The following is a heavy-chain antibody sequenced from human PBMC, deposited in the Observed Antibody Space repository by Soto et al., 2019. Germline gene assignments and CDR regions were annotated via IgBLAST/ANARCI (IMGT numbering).Heavy chain of an antibody. CDR3: ASYYDYVWGTQQAPDY. D-gene: IGHD3-16*01. J-gene: IGHJ4*02. CDR1: GGSISSSSYY. V-gene: IGHV4-39*01. CDR2: IYYSGST. Sequence: QLQLQESGPGLVKPSETLSLTCTVSGGSISSSSYYWGWIRQPPGKGLEWIGSIYYSGSTYYNPSLKSRVTISVDTSKNQFSLKLSSVTAADTAVYYCASYYDYVWGTQQAPDYWGQGTLVTVSS.